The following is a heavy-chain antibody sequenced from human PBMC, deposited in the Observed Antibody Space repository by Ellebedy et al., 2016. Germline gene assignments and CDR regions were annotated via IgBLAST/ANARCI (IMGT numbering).Heavy chain of an antibody. CDR3: ARDQGHCSGGSCYTAWFDP. CDR1: GFTFSSYS. Sequence: GGSLRLSCAASGFTFSSYSMNWVRQAPGKGLEWVSSISSSSSYIYYADSVKGRFTISRDNAKNSLYLQMNSLRVEDTAVYYCARDQGHCSGGSCYTAWFDPWGQGTLVTVSS. V-gene: IGHV3-21*01. D-gene: IGHD2-15*01. J-gene: IGHJ5*02. CDR2: ISSSSSYI.